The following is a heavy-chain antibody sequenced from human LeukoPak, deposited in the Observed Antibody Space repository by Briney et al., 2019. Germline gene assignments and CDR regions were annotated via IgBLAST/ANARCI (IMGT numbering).Heavy chain of an antibody. J-gene: IGHJ3*02. CDR3: ARGSEVGGTEKNALDI. Sequence: ASVKVSCKTSGYTFTDYYIHWVRPAPGQGLEWMGWINPKSVDTRYAQNFQDRVTMTRDTSITTAYMELSGLRSDDTALYYCARGSEVGGTEKNALDIWGQGTMVTVSS. V-gene: IGHV1-2*02. CDR2: INPKSVDT. D-gene: IGHD1-26*01. CDR1: GYTFTDYY.